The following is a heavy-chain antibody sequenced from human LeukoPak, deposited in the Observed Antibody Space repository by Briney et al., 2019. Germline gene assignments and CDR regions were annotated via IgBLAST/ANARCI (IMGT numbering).Heavy chain of an antibody. J-gene: IGHJ4*02. D-gene: IGHD6-19*01. Sequence: GGSLRLSCAASGLTFSAYWGNWVRQAPGKGLEWVANIEQDGSEKNYVDSVKGRFTISRDNGANSLYLQMNNLRVEDTGVYYCVGGIGWLPDYWGQGTLVTVSS. CDR1: GLTFSAYW. CDR3: VGGIGWLPDY. V-gene: IGHV3-7*01. CDR2: IEQDGSEK.